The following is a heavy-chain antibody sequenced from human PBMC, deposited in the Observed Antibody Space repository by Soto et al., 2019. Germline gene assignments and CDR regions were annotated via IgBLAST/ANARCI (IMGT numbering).Heavy chain of an antibody. CDR1: GFTFSSYA. J-gene: IGHJ6*02. V-gene: IGHV3-30-3*01. CDR2: ISYDGSNK. D-gene: IGHD2-15*01. CDR3: ARDSRYCSGGSCPGYYYYYGMDV. Sequence: QVQLVESGGGVVQPGRSLRLSCAASGFTFSSYAMHWVRQAPGKGLEWVAVISYDGSNKYYADSVKGRFTISRDNSKNTXXLXMXXLRAEDTAVYYCARDSRYCSGGSCPGYYYYYGMDVWGQGTTVTVSS.